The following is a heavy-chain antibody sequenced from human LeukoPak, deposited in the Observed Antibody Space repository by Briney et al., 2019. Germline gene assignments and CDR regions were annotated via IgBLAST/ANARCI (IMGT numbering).Heavy chain of an antibody. D-gene: IGHD1-1*01. V-gene: IGHV3-74*01. CDR3: ARGSTTPHNRYFDL. Sequence: GGSLRLSCEASEFTLKDYWMHWVRQGPGKGLVWVSRINSDGSSASYADSVKGRFTISRDNAKNTLYLQMNSLRAEDTAVYYCARGSTTPHNRYFDLWCSVTLVNVYS. J-gene: IGHJ2*01. CDR2: INSDGSSA. CDR1: EFTLKDYW.